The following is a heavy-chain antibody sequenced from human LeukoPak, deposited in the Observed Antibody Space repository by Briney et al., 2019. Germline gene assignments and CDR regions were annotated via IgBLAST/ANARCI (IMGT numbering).Heavy chain of an antibody. V-gene: IGHV3-23*01. CDR1: GFTFSSSS. D-gene: IGHD5-12*01. CDR2: ITDAVGST. Sequence: GGSLRLSCAASGFTFSSSSISWVRQAPGKGLEWVSAITDAVGSTHYADSVRGRFTISSDNSKNTVYLQMNSLRPEDMAVYYCAKEIFSGLLYIDYWGQGTLVTVSS. J-gene: IGHJ4*02. CDR3: AKEIFSGLLYIDY.